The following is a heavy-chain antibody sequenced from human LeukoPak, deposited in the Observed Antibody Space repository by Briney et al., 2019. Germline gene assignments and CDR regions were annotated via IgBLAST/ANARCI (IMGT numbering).Heavy chain of an antibody. D-gene: IGHD3-3*01. CDR2: TYYRSKWYN. CDR3: ARDPHYDFWSGLKNYFDY. V-gene: IGHV6-1*01. CDR1: GDSVSSNSAA. J-gene: IGHJ4*02. Sequence: PSQTLSLTCAISGDSVSSNSAAWNWIRQSPSRGLEWLGRTYYRSKWYNDYAVSVKSRITINPDTSKNQFSLQLNSVTPEDTAVYYCARDPHYDFWSGLKNYFDYWGQGTLVTVPS.